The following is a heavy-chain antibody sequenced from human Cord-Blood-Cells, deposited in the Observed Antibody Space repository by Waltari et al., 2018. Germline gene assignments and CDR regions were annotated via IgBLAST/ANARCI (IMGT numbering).Heavy chain of an antibody. CDR2: MNPNRGDT. V-gene: IGHV1-8*03. CDR3: ARGGMGGWYEGYFQH. J-gene: IGHJ1*01. Sequence: QVQLVQSGAEVKKPGASVKVSCKASGYTFTSYAINWVRQATGQGLEWRGWMNPNRGDTGYAQKFQGRGTITRNISISTAYMELSSLRSEDTAVYYCARGGMGGWYEGYFQHWGQGTLVTVSS. D-gene: IGHD6-19*01. CDR1: GYTFTSYA.